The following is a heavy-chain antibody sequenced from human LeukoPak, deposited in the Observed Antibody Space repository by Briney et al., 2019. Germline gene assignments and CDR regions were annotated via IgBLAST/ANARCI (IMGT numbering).Heavy chain of an antibody. D-gene: IGHD6-19*01. J-gene: IGHJ6*02. CDR3: ARDLTNVENSSGWYPIYYYGMDV. CDR2: ISSSSSYI. CDR1: GFTFSSYS. Sequence: PGGSLRLSCAASGFTFSSYSMNWVRQAPGKGLEWVSSISSSSSYIYYADSVKGRFTISRDNAKNSLYLQMNSLRAEDTAVYYCARDLTNVENSSGWYPIYYYGMDVWGQGTTVTVSS. V-gene: IGHV3-21*01.